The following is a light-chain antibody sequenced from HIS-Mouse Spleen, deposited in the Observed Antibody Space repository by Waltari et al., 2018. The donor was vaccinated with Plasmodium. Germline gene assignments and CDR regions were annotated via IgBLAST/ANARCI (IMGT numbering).Light chain of an antibody. CDR3: QSADSSGTPNWV. CDR2: KDS. CDR1: ALPKQY. Sequence: SYELTQPPSVSVSPGQTARITCSGDALPKQYAYWYQQKPGQAPVLGIYKDSERPSGIPERCAGSSSGTTVTLTISGVQAEDEADYYCQSADSSGTPNWVFGGGTKLTVL. J-gene: IGLJ3*02. V-gene: IGLV3-25*03.